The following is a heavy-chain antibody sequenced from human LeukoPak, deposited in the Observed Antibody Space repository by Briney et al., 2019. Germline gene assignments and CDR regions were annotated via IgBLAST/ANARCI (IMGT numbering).Heavy chain of an antibody. CDR3: ARDALVLSYADFDY. CDR1: GYTFTSYG. V-gene: IGHV1-18*01. D-gene: IGHD3-16*01. J-gene: IGHJ4*02. CDR2: ISAYNGNT. Sequence: ASVKVSCKASGYTFTSYGISWVRQAPGQGLEWMGWISAYNGNTNYAQKLQGRVTMTTDTSTSTAYMELRSLRSDDTAVYYCARDALVLSYADFDYWGQGTLVTVSS.